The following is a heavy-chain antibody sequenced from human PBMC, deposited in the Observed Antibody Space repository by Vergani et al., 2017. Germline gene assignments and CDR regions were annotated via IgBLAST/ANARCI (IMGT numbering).Heavy chain of an antibody. CDR3: AKDGYDSSRVAFDI. Sequence: EVQLVESGGGLVQPGRSLRLSCAASGFTFDDYAMHWVRQAPGKGLEWVSGISWNSGSIGYADSVKGRFTISRDNAKNSLYLQMNSLRAEDTALYYCAKDGYDSSRVAFDIWGQGTMVTVSS. CDR1: GFTFDDYA. V-gene: IGHV3-9*01. J-gene: IGHJ3*02. D-gene: IGHD3-22*01. CDR2: ISWNSGSI.